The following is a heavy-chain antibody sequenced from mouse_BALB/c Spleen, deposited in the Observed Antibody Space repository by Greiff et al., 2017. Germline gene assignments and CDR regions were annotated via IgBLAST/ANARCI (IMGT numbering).Heavy chain of an antibody. J-gene: IGHJ1*01. CDR3: TRDREIHYYGYWYFDV. CDR1: GFTFSSYT. Sequence: EVKLVESGGGLVKPGGSLKLSCAASGFTFSSYTMSWVRQTPEKRLEWVATISSGGSYTYYPDSVKGRFTISRDNAKNTLYLQMSSLKSEDTAMYYCTRDREIHYYGYWYFDVWGAGTTVTVSS. CDR2: ISSGGSYT. V-gene: IGHV5-6-4*01. D-gene: IGHD1-2*01.